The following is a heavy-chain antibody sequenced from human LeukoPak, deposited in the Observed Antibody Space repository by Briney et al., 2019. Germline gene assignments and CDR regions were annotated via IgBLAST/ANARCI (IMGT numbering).Heavy chain of an antibody. CDR2: VYYSELT. D-gene: IGHD3-10*01. CDR3: ARVAYGSGSRLIDC. J-gene: IGHJ4*02. CDR1: GGSINSTNYN. Sequence: SETLSLTCTVSGGSINSTNYNWGWIRQPPRRGPEWLASVYYSELTYYNSSLKSRVSISVDTSKNQFSLKLTSVTAADTAVYYCARVAYGSGSRLIDCWGQGTLVTISS. V-gene: IGHV4-39*07.